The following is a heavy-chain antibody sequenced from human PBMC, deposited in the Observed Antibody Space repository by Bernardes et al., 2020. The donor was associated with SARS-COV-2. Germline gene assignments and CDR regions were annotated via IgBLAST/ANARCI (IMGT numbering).Heavy chain of an antibody. V-gene: IGHV3-23*01. CDR2: IGANGFLT. J-gene: IGHJ3*02. CDR3: AKDCGSTTCPDAFDI. D-gene: IGHD2-2*01. Sequence: GGSLRLSCEASGFSFSRYGTSWVRQAPGKGLEWVSFIGANGFLTYYGDSVKGRFTISKDNAKNTVYLQMDSLRVEDTAVYYCAKDCGSTTCPDAFDIWGQGTMVTVSS. CDR1: GFSFSRYG.